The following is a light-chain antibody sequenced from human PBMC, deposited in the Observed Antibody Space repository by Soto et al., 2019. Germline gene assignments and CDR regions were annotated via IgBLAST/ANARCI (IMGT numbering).Light chain of an antibody. V-gene: IGKV3-15*01. Sequence: IVMTQFPGPLSVSPGERSTLSCRASQSVSVNLAWYQQKPGQAPRLLIYGVSTRATGIPARFSGSESGTEFTLTICSLQSEDFAVYYCQQDNDWPFTFGPGTKVDIK. J-gene: IGKJ3*01. CDR2: GVS. CDR3: QQDNDWPFT. CDR1: QSVSVN.